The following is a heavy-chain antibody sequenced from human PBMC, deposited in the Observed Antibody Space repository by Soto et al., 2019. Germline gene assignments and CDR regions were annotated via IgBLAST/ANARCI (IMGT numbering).Heavy chain of an antibody. V-gene: IGHV1-69*06. J-gene: IGHJ6*02. CDR2: IIPIFGTA. Sequence: QVQLVQSGAEVKKPGSSVKVSCKASGGTFSSYAISWVRQAPGQGLEWMGGIIPIFGTANYAQKFQGRVTITADKYTSTAYMELSRLRSEDTAVYYCARTGYSYDDKYYGMDVWGQGTTVTVSS. CDR1: GGTFSSYA. D-gene: IGHD5-18*01. CDR3: ARTGYSYDDKYYGMDV.